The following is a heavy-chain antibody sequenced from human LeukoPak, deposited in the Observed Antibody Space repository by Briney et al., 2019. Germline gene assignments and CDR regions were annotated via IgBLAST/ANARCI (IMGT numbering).Heavy chain of an antibody. V-gene: IGHV1-2*02. CDR3: ASAGGRSGWYVFDY. CDR1: GYTFTSYS. D-gene: IGHD6-19*01. J-gene: IGHJ4*02. CDR2: INPNSGGT. Sequence: GASVKVSCKASGYTFTSYSMHWVRQAPGQGLEWMGGINPNSGGTNYAQKFQGRVTMTTDTSTSTAYMELSRLRSDDTAVYYCASAGGRSGWYVFDYWGQGTLVTVSS.